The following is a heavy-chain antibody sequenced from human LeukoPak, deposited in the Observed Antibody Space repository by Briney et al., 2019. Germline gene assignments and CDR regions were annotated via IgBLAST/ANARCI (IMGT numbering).Heavy chain of an antibody. V-gene: IGHV3-30*01. CDR2: ISYDGSNK. Sequence: GRSLRLSCAASGFTFSSYAMHWVRQAPGKGLEWVAVISYDGSNKYYADSGKGRFTISRDNSKNTLYLQMNSLRAEDTAVYYCARDWLGVNWGYCDYWGQGTLVTVSS. CDR1: GFTFSSYA. J-gene: IGHJ4*02. D-gene: IGHD7-27*01. CDR3: ARDWLGVNWGYCDY.